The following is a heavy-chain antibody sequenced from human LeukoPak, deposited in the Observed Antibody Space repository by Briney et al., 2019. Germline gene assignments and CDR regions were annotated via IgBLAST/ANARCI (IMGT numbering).Heavy chain of an antibody. CDR1: GFSFNSDW. V-gene: IGHV3-7*04. D-gene: IGHD5-24*01. CDR3: TRVGYIDEGIDY. CDR2: IKQDGSKK. Sequence: GGSLRLSCAASGFSFNSDWMDWVRQAPGKGLEWVANIKQDGSKKPYVDSVKGRFTISRDNAKNSLYLQMNSLRAEDTAIYYCTRVGYIDEGIDYWGQGTLVTVSS. J-gene: IGHJ4*02.